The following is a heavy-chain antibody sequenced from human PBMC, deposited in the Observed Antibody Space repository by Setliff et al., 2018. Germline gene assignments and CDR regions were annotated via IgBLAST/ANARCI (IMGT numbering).Heavy chain of an antibody. CDR3: AREGVDRRSSTDYRYYMDV. CDR2: TIPVFGTT. V-gene: IGHV1-69*05. D-gene: IGHD6-6*01. J-gene: IGHJ6*03. CDR1: GYTSINYG. Sequence: SVKVSCKASGYTSINYGISWVRQAPGQGLEWMGGTIPVFGTTDYAQKFQGRVTIMTDESTNTAFMELSILTSEDTAVYYCAREGVDRRSSTDYRYYMDVWGKGTTVTVSS.